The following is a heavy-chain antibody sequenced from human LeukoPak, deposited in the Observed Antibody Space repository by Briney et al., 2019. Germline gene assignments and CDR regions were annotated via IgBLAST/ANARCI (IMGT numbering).Heavy chain of an antibody. CDR1: GFTFSSYA. CDR2: ISGSGGST. D-gene: IGHD3-22*01. Sequence: GGSLRLSCAASGFTFSSYAMSWVRQAPGKGLEWVSAISGSGGSTYYADSVKGRFTISRDNSKNTLYLQMNSLRAEDTAVYYCAKDPYYYDSSGYYTTGDFDCWGQGTLVTVSS. J-gene: IGHJ4*02. V-gene: IGHV3-23*01. CDR3: AKDPYYYDSSGYYTTGDFDC.